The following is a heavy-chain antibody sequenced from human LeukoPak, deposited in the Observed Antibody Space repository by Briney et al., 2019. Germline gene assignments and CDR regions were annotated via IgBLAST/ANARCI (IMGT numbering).Heavy chain of an antibody. Sequence: PGGSLRLSCAASGFTFSSYAMHWVRQAPGKGLEWVSYISSSSTTIHYADSVKGRFTISRDNAKNSLYLQMNSLRAEDTAVYYCARVFRSGYYYYYYYYMDVWGKGTTVTVSS. D-gene: IGHD3-3*01. V-gene: IGHV3-48*04. J-gene: IGHJ6*03. CDR1: GFTFSSYA. CDR2: ISSSSTTI. CDR3: ARVFRSGYYYYYYYYMDV.